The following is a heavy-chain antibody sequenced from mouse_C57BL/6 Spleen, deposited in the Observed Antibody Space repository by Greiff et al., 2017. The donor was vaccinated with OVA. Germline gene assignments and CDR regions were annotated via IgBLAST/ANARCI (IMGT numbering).Heavy chain of an antibody. V-gene: IGHV1-64*01. Sequence: QVQLQQPGAELVKPGASVKLSCKASGYTFTSYWMHWVKQRPGQGLEWIGTIHPNSGSTNSNEKFKSKATLTVDTSTSTAYMQLSSLTSEDSAVYYSARGITTVVATHWYFDVWGTGTTVTVSS. D-gene: IGHD1-1*01. CDR3: ARGITTVVATHWYFDV. CDR2: IHPNSGST. CDR1: GYTFTSYW. J-gene: IGHJ1*03.